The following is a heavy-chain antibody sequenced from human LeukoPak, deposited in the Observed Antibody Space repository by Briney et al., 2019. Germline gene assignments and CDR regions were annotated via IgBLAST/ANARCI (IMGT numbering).Heavy chain of an antibody. D-gene: IGHD6-13*01. CDR1: GGTFSSYA. CDR3: ARVAAAGTGA. Sequence: SVKVSCKASGGTFSSYAFSWVRQAPGRGLEWMGGIIPIFGTANYAQKFQGRVTITTDESTSTAYMELSSLRSEDTAVYYCARVAAAGTGAWGQGTLVTVSS. CDR2: IIPIFGTA. V-gene: IGHV1-69*05. J-gene: IGHJ4*02.